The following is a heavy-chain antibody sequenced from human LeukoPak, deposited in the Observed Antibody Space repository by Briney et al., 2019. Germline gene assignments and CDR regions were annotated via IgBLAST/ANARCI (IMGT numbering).Heavy chain of an antibody. CDR3: AKDVGKWESLHFFDY. CDR1: GFTLSTNA. CDR2: ISGSAAST. J-gene: IGHJ4*02. V-gene: IGHV3-23*01. Sequence: GGSLRLSCLTSGFTLSTNAMSWVRQAPGKGLEWISGISGSAASTYYADSVKGRFTISRDDSRNTLYLQMNSLRGDDTAVYYCAKDVGKWESLHFFDYWGQGTLVTVSS. D-gene: IGHD1-26*01.